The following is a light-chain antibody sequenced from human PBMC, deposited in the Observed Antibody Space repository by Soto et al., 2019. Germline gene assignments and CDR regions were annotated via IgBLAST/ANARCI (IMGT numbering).Light chain of an antibody. J-gene: IGLJ2*01. CDR3: SSYTSSSTPLVV. Sequence: QSALTQPASVSGSPGQSITISCTGTSSDVGGYNYVSWYQQHPGKAPKLMIYDVSNRPSGVSNRCSGSKSGNTASLTISGLQAEDEADYYGSSYTSSSTPLVVFGGGTKLTVL. V-gene: IGLV2-14*01. CDR1: SSDVGGYNY. CDR2: DVS.